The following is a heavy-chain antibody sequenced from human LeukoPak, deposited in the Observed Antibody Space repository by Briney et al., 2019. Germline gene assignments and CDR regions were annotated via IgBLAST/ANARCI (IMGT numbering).Heavy chain of an antibody. V-gene: IGHV1-18*01. CDR3: ARDPGSKYYDSSGLDAFDI. Sequence: ASVKVSCKASGYTFTSYGISWVRQAPGQGLEWMGWISAYNGNTNYAQKLQGRVTMTTDTSTSTAYMELRSLRSDDTAVYYCARDPGSKYYDSSGLDAFDIWGQGTMVTVSS. J-gene: IGHJ3*02. CDR2: ISAYNGNT. D-gene: IGHD3-22*01. CDR1: GYTFTSYG.